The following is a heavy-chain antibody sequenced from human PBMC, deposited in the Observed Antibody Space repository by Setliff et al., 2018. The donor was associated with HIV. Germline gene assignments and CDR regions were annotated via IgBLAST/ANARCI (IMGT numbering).Heavy chain of an antibody. J-gene: IGHJ3*02. CDR1: GITFSRSA. V-gene: IGHV3-23*01. CDR3: AKVLDIATTGRRLGVLDI. CDR2: ISGSGDDT. Sequence: LRLSCAASGITFSRSAMSWVRQAPGKGLEWASGISGSGDDTYYADSVKGRFTISRDNSKNTLYLQMNSLRVEDTALYYCAKVLDIATTGRRLGVLDIWGQGTMVTVSS. D-gene: IGHD6-13*01.